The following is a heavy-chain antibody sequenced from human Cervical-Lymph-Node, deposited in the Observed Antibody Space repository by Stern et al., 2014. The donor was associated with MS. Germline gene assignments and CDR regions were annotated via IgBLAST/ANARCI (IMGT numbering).Heavy chain of an antibody. Sequence: DQLVESGGGVVQPGRSLRLSCAASGFSFSRYAMHWVRQAPGKGLEWVALIWYDGSNPYYADSVTGRFTISRDHFKNTLYLQMNSLRAEDTAVYYCASAYSSSHYYFDYWGQGTLVTVSS. CDR1: GFSFSRYA. CDR3: ASAYSSSHYYFDY. CDR2: IWYDGSNP. J-gene: IGHJ4*02. D-gene: IGHD6-13*01. V-gene: IGHV3-33*01.